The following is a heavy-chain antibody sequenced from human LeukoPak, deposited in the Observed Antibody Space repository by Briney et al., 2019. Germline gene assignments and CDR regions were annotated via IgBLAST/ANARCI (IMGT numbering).Heavy chain of an antibody. Sequence: GGSLRLSCAASGFTFSGSAMHWVRQASGKGLEWVGRIRSKANSYATAYAASVKGRFTISRDDSKNTAYLQMTSLKTEDTAVYYCTRGEDSDYEDDYWGQGTLVTVSS. J-gene: IGHJ4*02. CDR3: TRGEDSDYEDDY. V-gene: IGHV3-73*01. D-gene: IGHD5-12*01. CDR2: IRSKANSYAT. CDR1: GFTFSGSA.